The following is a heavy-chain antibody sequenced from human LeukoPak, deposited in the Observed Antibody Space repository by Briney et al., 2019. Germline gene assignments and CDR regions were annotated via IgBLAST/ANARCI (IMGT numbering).Heavy chain of an antibody. J-gene: IGHJ4*02. CDR2: INHSGST. Sequence: SETLSLTCAVYGGSFSGYYWSWIRQPPGKGLEWIGEINHSGSTNYNPSLKSRVTISVDTSKNQFSLKLSSVTAADTAVYYCARARHSYGYGEDYWGQGTLVTVSS. V-gene: IGHV4-34*01. D-gene: IGHD5-18*01. CDR1: GGSFSGYY. CDR3: ARARHSYGYGEDY.